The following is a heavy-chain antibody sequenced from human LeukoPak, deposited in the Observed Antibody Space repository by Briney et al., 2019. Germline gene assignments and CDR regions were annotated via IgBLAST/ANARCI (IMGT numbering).Heavy chain of an antibody. CDR3: VRHGTSYLGYYYDSSGYHY. CDR1: GGSFSGYY. J-gene: IGHJ4*02. CDR2: INHSGST. D-gene: IGHD3-22*01. Sequence: SETLSLTCAVYGGSFSGYYWSWIRQPPGKGLEWIGEINHSGSTNYNPSLKSRVTISVDTSKNQFSLKLSSVTAADTAVYYCVRHGTSYLGYYYDSSGYHYWGQGTLVTVSS. V-gene: IGHV4-34*01.